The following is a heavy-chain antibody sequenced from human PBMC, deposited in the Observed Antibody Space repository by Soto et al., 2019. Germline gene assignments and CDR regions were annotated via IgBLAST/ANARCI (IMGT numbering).Heavy chain of an antibody. Sequence: EVQLLESGGGLVQPGGSLRLSCAASGFTFSSYAMSWVRQAPGKGLEWVSAISGSGGSTYYADSVKGRFTISRDNSKNTLYLQMNSLRAEDTAVYYCAKDKDEWLRLWDFRYWYFDLWGRGTLVTVSS. J-gene: IGHJ2*01. D-gene: IGHD5-12*01. CDR1: GFTFSSYA. CDR2: ISGSGGST. V-gene: IGHV3-23*01. CDR3: AKDKDEWLRLWDFRYWYFDL.